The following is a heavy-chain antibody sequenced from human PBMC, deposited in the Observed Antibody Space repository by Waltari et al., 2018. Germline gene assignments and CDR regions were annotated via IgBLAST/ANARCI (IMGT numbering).Heavy chain of an antibody. CDR1: GFTFSHYG. J-gene: IGHJ4*02. CDR2: IRNDGSNE. D-gene: IGHD6-6*01. V-gene: IGHV3-30*02. CDR3: AKDKLKRSSSWGVDY. Sequence: QVQLVESGGGVVQPGGSLRLSCAASGFTFSHYGMHWVRQAPGKGLEWVAFIRNDGSNENYVDSVKGRFTIARDNSKNTLYLHINGLRAEDTAVYYCAKDKLKRSSSWGVDYWGQGTQVTVSS.